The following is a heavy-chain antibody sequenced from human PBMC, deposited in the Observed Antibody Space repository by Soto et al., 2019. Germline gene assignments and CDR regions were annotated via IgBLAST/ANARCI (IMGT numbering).Heavy chain of an antibody. CDR2: IKDDGSDG. Sequence: EVQLVESGGGLVQPGGSLRLSCAASGFTFSRYWMSWVRQAPGKGLEWVANIKDDGSDGYYVDSVKGRFTVSRDNAKDSLYLQLSGLRDEDTAVYYCARKQTTVTSLRTYYYGLDVWGQGTPVTVSS. J-gene: IGHJ6*02. CDR3: ARKQTTVTSLRTYYYGLDV. D-gene: IGHD4-4*01. V-gene: IGHV3-7*03. CDR1: GFTFSRYW.